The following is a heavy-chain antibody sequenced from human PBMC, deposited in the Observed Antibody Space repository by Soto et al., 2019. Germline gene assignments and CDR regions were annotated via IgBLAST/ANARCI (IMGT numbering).Heavy chain of an antibody. J-gene: IGHJ6*02. V-gene: IGHV1-69*12. CDR3: ARDKDRQQLGGNYYYGIDV. CDR1: GGTFGNSA. CDR2: ISPIFSTP. Sequence: QVQLVQSGAEVKKPGSSVTVSCKASGGTFGNSAISWVRQAPGQGLEWMGGISPIFSTPDYAQKFQGRVTITADEPTTTAYMELTSLKAEDTAVYYCARDKDRQQLGGNYYYGIDVWGQGTTVTVSS. D-gene: IGHD2-15*01.